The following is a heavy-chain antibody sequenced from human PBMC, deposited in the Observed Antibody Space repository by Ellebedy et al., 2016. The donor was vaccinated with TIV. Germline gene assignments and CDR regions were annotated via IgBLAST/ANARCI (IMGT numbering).Heavy chain of an antibody. CDR2: INPGNSDT. V-gene: IGHV5-51*01. D-gene: IGHD6-13*01. Sequence: GESLKISXKGSGYSFEYYWISWVRQMPGKGLEWMGIINPGNSDTRYRPSFQGQVTISADKSINTAYLHWNSLKASDTAMYYCVRVPRIAAAGRYCDYWGQGTLVTVSS. CDR1: GYSFEYYW. J-gene: IGHJ4*02. CDR3: VRVPRIAAAGRYCDY.